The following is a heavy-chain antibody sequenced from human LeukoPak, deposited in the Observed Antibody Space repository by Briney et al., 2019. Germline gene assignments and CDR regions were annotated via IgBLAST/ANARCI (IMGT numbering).Heavy chain of an antibody. Sequence: GASVKVSCKASGYTFTSYDINWVRQATGQGLEWMGWMNPNSGNTGYAQKFQGRVTMTRDMSTSTVYMELSSLRSEDTAVYYCARRGRGELRTTFYYYMDVWGKGTTVTVSS. V-gene: IGHV1-8*01. CDR1: GYTFTSYD. J-gene: IGHJ6*03. CDR2: MNPNSGNT. CDR3: ARRGRGELRTTFYYYMDV. D-gene: IGHD3-16*01.